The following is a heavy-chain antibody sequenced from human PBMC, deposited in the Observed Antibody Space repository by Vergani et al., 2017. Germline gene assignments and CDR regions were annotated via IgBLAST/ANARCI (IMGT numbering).Heavy chain of an antibody. J-gene: IGHJ5*02. CDR1: GGSITSYNW. Sequence: QVQLQESGPGLVKPPGTLSLTCAVPGGSITSYNWWTWVRQSPGKGLEWIGEIFHSGTTNYNPSLKTRVTISVDTAKNQFSLTLTSVTAADTAVYYCASDTHSGQRADRWGQGILVTVTS. V-gene: IGHV4-4*03. CDR2: IFHSGTT. CDR3: ASDTHSGQRADR. D-gene: IGHD6-19*01.